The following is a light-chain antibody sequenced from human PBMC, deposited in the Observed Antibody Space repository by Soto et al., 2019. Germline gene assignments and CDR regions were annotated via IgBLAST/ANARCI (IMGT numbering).Light chain of an antibody. CDR2: LEGSGSY. Sequence: QPVLTQSSSASASLGSSVKLTCIQSSGNSSYIIAWHQQQPGKAPRYLMKLEGSGSYNKGSGVPDRFSGSSSGADRYLTISNLQFEDEADYYCETWDSNTHTVFGGGTKLTVL. CDR1: SGNSSYI. J-gene: IGLJ3*02. V-gene: IGLV4-60*02. CDR3: ETWDSNTHTV.